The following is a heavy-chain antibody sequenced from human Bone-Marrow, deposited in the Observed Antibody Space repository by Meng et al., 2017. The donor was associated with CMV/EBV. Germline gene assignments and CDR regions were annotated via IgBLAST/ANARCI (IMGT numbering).Heavy chain of an antibody. V-gene: IGHV4-39*07. CDR1: GGSISSSSYY. D-gene: IGHD5-12*01. CDR3: ASVRRDIVATGIFDY. CDR2: IYYSGST. Sequence: SETLSLTCTVSGGSISSSSYYWGWIRQPPGKGLEWIGSIYYSGSTYYNPSLKCRVTISVDTSKNQSSLKLSSVTAADTAVYYCASVRRDIVATGIFDYWGQGTMVTVS. J-gene: IGHJ4*02.